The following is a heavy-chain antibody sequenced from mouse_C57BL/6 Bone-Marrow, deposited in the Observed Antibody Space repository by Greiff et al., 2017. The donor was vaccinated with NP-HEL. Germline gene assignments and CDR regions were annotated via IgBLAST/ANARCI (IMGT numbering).Heavy chain of an antibody. CDR1: GFTFSSYG. CDR3: ASPFTTGAY. Sequence: DVQLVESGGDLVKPGGSLKLSCAASGFTFSSYGMSWVRQTPDKRLEWVATISSGGSYTYYPDSVKGRFTISRDNAKNTLYLQMSSLKSEDTAMYYCASPFTTGAYWGQGTLVTVSA. CDR2: ISSGGSYT. V-gene: IGHV5-6*01. D-gene: IGHD1-1*01. J-gene: IGHJ3*01.